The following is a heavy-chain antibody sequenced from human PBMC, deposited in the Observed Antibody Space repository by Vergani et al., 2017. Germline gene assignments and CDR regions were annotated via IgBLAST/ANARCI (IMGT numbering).Heavy chain of an antibody. V-gene: IGHV3-21*01. CDR1: GFTFSSYS. CDR3: ARDLYYLGSGSYPYFYYYGLDV. CDR2: ISSSSSYI. Sequence: EVQLVESGGGLVKRGGSLRLSCAASGFTFSSYSMNWVRQAPGKGLEWVSSISSSSSYIHYSDSLKGRFTNSRDNAKSSLYLQMNSLGAEDTGVYYCARDLYYLGSGSYPYFYYYGLDVWGQGTAVTVSS. D-gene: IGHD3-10*01. J-gene: IGHJ6*02.